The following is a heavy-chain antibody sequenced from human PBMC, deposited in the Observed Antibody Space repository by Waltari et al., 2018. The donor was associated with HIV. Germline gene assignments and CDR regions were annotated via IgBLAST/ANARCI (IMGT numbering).Heavy chain of an antibody. CDR1: ASSIRRTYY. D-gene: IGHD3-22*01. CDR3: ARDQDYYDSSGYTSYAFDI. CDR2: IYRSGTT. V-gene: IGHV4-38-2*02. J-gene: IGHJ3*02. Sequence: QVLLQESGPRLVKSSETLSLTCTVSASSIRRTYYWGWIRQAPGKGLEWIGSIYRSGTTYYNPSFKTRVTISVNMSKNQYSLKLSSLTAADTAMYYCARDQDYYDSSGYTSYAFDIWGRGTMIIVSS.